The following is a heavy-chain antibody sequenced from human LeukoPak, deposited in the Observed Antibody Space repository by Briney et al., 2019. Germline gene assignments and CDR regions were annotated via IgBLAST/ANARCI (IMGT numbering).Heavy chain of an antibody. CDR3: ATLMVRGVIRLNWFDP. Sequence: ASVKVSCKVSGYTLTELSMHWVRQAPGKGLEWMGGFDPEDGETIYAQKFQGRVTMTEDTSTDTAYMELSSLRSEDTAVYYCATLMVRGVIRLNWFDPWGQGTLVTVPS. V-gene: IGHV1-24*01. J-gene: IGHJ5*02. CDR1: GYTLTELS. CDR2: FDPEDGET. D-gene: IGHD3-10*01.